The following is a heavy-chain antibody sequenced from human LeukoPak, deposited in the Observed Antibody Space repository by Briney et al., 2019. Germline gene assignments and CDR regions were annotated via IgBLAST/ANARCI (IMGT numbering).Heavy chain of an antibody. V-gene: IGHV4-34*01. CDR1: GGSIGSYY. D-gene: IGHD5-18*01. Sequence: SETLSLTCTVSGGSIGSYYWSWIRQPPGKGLEWIGEINHSGSTNYNPSLKSRVTISVDTSKNQFSLKLSSVTAADTAVYYCAKPHSYGDRYYYYYGMDVWGQGTTVTVSS. J-gene: IGHJ6*02. CDR2: INHSGST. CDR3: AKPHSYGDRYYYYYGMDV.